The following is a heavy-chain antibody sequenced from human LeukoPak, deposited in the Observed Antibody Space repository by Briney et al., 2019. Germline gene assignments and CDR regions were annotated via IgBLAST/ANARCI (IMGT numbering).Heavy chain of an antibody. CDR2: IPYDGSNK. CDR1: RFTFSSYG. D-gene: IGHD6-6*01. J-gene: IGHJ4*02. CDR3: AKDRLIAGRPGGFDY. Sequence: GGSLRLSCAASRFTFSSYGMHWVRQAPGKGLEWVAVIPYDGSNKYYADSVKGRFTISRDNSMNTLYLQMNSLRAEDTAVYYCAKDRLIAGRPGGFDYWGQGTLVTVSS. V-gene: IGHV3-30*18.